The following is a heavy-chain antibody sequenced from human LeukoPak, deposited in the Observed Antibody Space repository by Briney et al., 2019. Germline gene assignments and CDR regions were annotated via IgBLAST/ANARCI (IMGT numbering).Heavy chain of an antibody. V-gene: IGHV3-23*01. CDR1: GITLSNYG. CDR3: AKDLIAVADTAPLDY. J-gene: IGHJ4*02. D-gene: IGHD6-19*01. CDR2: ISGSGGST. Sequence: GGSLRLSCAVSGITLSNYGMSWVRQAPGKGLEWVSAISGSGGSTYYADSVKGRFTISRDNSKNTLYLQMNSLRAEDTAVYYCAKDLIAVADTAPLDYWGQGTLVTVSS.